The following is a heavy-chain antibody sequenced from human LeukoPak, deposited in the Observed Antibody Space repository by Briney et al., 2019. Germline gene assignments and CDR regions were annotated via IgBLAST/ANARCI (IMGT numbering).Heavy chain of an antibody. J-gene: IGHJ6*02. V-gene: IGHV3-7*01. CDR3: ARDWSGYYFGGVGYYYYYGMDV. CDR2: IKQDGSEK. D-gene: IGHD3-3*01. Sequence: PGGSLRLSCAASGFTFSSYWMSWVRQAPGKGLEWVANIKQDGSEKYYVDSVKGRFTISRDNAKNSLYLQMNSPRAEDTAVYYCARDWSGYYFGGVGYYYYYGMDVWGQGTTVTVSS. CDR1: GFTFSSYW.